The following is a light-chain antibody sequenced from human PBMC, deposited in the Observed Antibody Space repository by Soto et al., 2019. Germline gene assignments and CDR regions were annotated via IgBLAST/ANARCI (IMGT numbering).Light chain of an antibody. CDR3: AAWDESLNGLYV. CDR2: SNN. V-gene: IGLV1-44*01. Sequence: QSVLTQPPSASGTPGQRVTISCSGSSSNIGSNTVNWYQQLPGTAPKLLIYSNNQRPSGVPDRFSGSKSGTSASLAISGLRSEDEADYYCAAWDESLNGLYVFGTGTKVTVL. J-gene: IGLJ1*01. CDR1: SSNIGSNT.